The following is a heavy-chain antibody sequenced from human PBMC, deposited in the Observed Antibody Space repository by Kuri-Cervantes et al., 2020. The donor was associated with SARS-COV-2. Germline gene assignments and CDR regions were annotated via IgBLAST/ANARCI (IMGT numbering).Heavy chain of an antibody. D-gene: IGHD2-21*01. CDR2: IYHSGST. V-gene: IGHV4-59*12. CDR3: ARGRIRKTCMDV. CDR1: GGSISSYY. J-gene: IGHJ6*02. Sequence: SETLSLTCTVSGGSISSYYWSWIRQPPGKGLEWIGSIYHSGSTYYNPSLKSRVTISVDKSKNQFSLKLSSVTAADTAVYYCARGRIRKTCMDVWGQGTTVTVSS.